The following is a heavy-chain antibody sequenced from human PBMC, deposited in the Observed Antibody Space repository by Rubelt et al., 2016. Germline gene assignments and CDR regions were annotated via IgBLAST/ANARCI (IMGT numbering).Heavy chain of an antibody. Sequence: GGSLRLSCAASGFSFSSSWMTWVRQAPGKGLEWVANIKQDGTEKYYVDSVKGRFTISKDNAKNSLYLQMNSLRAEDTAVYYCTIVARDYWGQGTLVTVSS. V-gene: IGHV3-7*02. D-gene: IGHD5-12*01. CDR1: GFSFSSSW. CDR3: TIVARDY. J-gene: IGHJ4*02. CDR2: IKQDGTEK.